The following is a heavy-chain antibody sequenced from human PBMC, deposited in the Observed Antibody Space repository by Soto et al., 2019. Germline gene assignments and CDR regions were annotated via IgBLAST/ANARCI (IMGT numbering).Heavy chain of an antibody. Sequence: ASVKDSCKASGYTFTSYYMHWVRQAPGQGLEWMGIINPSGGSTSYAQKFQGRVTMTRDTSTSTVYMELSSLRSEDTAVYYCARDRWLPRENYYYGMDVWGQGTTVTVSS. J-gene: IGHJ6*02. D-gene: IGHD3-22*01. CDR3: ARDRWLPRENYYYGMDV. V-gene: IGHV1-46*01. CDR1: GYTFTSYY. CDR2: INPSGGST.